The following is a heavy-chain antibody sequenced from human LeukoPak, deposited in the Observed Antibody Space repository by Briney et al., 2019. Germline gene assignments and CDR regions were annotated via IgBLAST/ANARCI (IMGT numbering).Heavy chain of an antibody. CDR2: ISGSGETM. CDR1: GLTFSSYE. J-gene: IGHJ1*01. Sequence: GGSLRLSCAAAGLTFSSYEMYWVRQAPGKGLEWVSYISGSGETMYYADSVKGRFTISRDNANKSLYLHMSSLRVEDTAIYYCIPPAAGLRRTISTEYFQHGGQGALVTVSS. V-gene: IGHV3-48*03. CDR3: IPPAAGLRRTISTEYFQH. D-gene: IGHD6-13*01.